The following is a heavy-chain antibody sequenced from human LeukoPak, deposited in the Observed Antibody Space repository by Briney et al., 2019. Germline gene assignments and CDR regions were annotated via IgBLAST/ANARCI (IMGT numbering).Heavy chain of an antibody. CDR1: GYTFTSYD. J-gene: IGHJ4*02. CDR3: ATLDRPSGLDYFDY. V-gene: IGHV1-8*01. CDR2: MNPNSGNT. Sequence: GASVKASCKASGYTFTSYDINWVRQATGQGLEWMGWMNPNSGNTGYAQKFQGRVTMTRNTSISTAYMELRSLRSEDTAVYYCATLDRPSGLDYFDYWGQGTLVTVSS. D-gene: IGHD3/OR15-3a*01.